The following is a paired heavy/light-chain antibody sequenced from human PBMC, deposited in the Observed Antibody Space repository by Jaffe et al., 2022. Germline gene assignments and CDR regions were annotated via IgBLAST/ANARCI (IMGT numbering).Light chain of an antibody. CDR3: QQYNSYSAT. CDR1: QSISSW. J-gene: IGKJ2*01. Sequence: DIQMTQSPSTLSASVGDRVTITCRASQSISSWLAWYQQKPGKAPKLLIYKASSLESGVPSRFSGSGSGTEFTLTISSLQPDDFATYYCQQYNSYSATFGQGTKLEIK. CDR2: KAS. V-gene: IGKV1-5*03.
Heavy chain of an antibody. D-gene: IGHD3-10*01. J-gene: IGHJ4*02. V-gene: IGHV3-30*02. CDR1: GFTFSSYG. CDR2: IRYDGSNK. CDR3: AKDRNHMVRGVIIPDVLDY. Sequence: QVQLVESGGGVVQPGGSLRLSCAASGFTFSSYGMHWVRQAPGKGLEWVAFIRYDGSNKYYADSVKGRFTISRDNSKNTLYLQMNSLRAEDTAVYYCAKDRNHMVRGVIIPDVLDYWGQGTLVTVSS.